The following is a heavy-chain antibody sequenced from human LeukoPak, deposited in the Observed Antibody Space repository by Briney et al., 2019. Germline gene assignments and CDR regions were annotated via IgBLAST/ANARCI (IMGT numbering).Heavy chain of an antibody. J-gene: IGHJ4*02. Sequence: TGGSLRPSCAASGFTFDDYAMHWVRQAPGKGLEWVSLISGDGTGTYYADSVKGRFTISRDNRKNSLYLQMNSLRTEDTALYYCAKDNFGSGSYVDNWGQGTLVTVSS. CDR1: GFTFDDYA. D-gene: IGHD1-26*01. CDR2: ISGDGTGT. CDR3: AKDNFGSGSYVDN. V-gene: IGHV3-43*02.